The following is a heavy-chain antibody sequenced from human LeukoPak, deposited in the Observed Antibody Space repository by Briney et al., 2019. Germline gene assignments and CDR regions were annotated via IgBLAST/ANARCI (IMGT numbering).Heavy chain of an antibody. V-gene: IGHV3-74*01. Sequence: GGSLRLSCAASGFTFSSYWMHWVRQAPGKGLVWVSRINSDGSSTSYADSVKGRFTISRDNATNTLYRQMTSLRAEDTAVYYCARVAGSYAAPDYWGQGTLVTVSS. CDR3: ARVAGSYAAPDY. CDR1: GFTFSSYW. CDR2: INSDGSST. J-gene: IGHJ4*02. D-gene: IGHD3-16*01.